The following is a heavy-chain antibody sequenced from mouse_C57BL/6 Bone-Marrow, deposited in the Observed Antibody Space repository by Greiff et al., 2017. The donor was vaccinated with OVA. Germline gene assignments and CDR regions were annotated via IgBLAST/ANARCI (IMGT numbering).Heavy chain of an antibody. CDR2: IFPGSGST. CDR1: GYTFTDYY. V-gene: IGHV1-75*01. Sequence: QVQLQQSGPELVKPGASVKISCKASGYTFTDYYINWVKQRPGQGLEWIGWIFPGSGSTYYNEKFKGKATLTVDKSSSTAYMLLSSLTSEDSAVYFCARLGPYDGYPACFAYWGQGTLVTVSA. D-gene: IGHD2-3*01. J-gene: IGHJ3*01. CDR3: ARLGPYDGYPACFAY.